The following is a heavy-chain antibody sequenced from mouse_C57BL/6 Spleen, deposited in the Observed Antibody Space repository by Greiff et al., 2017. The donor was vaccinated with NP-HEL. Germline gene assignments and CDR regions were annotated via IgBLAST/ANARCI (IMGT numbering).Heavy chain of an antibody. Sequence: VQLQQSGPELVKPGASVKISCKASGYTFTDYYMNWVKQSHGKSLEWIGDINPNNGGTSYNQKFKCKATLTVDKSSSTAYMELRRLTSKDSAVYYWASELRCYCDDWGQGTTLTVAS. CDR2: INPNNGGT. J-gene: IGHJ2*01. V-gene: IGHV1-26*01. D-gene: IGHD2-12*01. CDR3: ASELRCYCDD. CDR1: GYTFTDYY.